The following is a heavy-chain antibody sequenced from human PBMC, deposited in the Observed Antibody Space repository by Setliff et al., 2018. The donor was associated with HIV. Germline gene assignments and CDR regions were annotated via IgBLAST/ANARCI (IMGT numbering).Heavy chain of an antibody. CDR3: ATTYCRGADCPQMYDY. CDR1: GGSFSGSY. J-gene: IGHJ4*02. D-gene: IGHD2-21*02. Sequence: SETLSLTCAVYGGSFSGSYWSWIRQPPGKGLEWIGELNYDGVTNHNPSLRSRVTISVDTSRKQWSLRLNSVTAADTAVYYCATTYCRGADCPQMYDYWGQGSLVTVSS. CDR2: LNYDGVT. V-gene: IGHV4-34*01.